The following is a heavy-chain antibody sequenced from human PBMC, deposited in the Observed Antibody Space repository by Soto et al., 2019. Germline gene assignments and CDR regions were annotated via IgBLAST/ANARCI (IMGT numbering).Heavy chain of an antibody. J-gene: IGHJ4*02. CDR2: INSDGSST. CDR1: GFTFSSYW. Sequence: EVQLVESGGGLVQPGGSLRLSCAASGFTFSSYWMHWVRQAPGKGLVWVSRINSDGSSTNYADSVKGRFTISRDNAKNTLFLHMNSLRAEDTALYYCARGYCSGGSCWDPSFDYWGQGTLVTVSS. V-gene: IGHV3-74*01. CDR3: ARGYCSGGSCWDPSFDY. D-gene: IGHD2-15*01.